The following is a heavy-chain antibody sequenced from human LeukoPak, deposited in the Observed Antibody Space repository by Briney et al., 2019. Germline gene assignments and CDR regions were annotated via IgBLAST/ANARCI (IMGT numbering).Heavy chain of an antibody. CDR3: ARVVAVAGFEYFQH. J-gene: IGHJ1*01. CDR1: GFTVSGNY. CDR2: IKQDGSEK. Sequence: GGSLRLSCAASGFTVSGNYMSWVRQAPGKGLEWVANIKQDGSEKYYVDSVKGRFTISRDNAKNSLYLQMNSLRAEDTAVYYCARVVAVAGFEYFQHWGQGTLVTVSS. D-gene: IGHD6-19*01. V-gene: IGHV3-7*01.